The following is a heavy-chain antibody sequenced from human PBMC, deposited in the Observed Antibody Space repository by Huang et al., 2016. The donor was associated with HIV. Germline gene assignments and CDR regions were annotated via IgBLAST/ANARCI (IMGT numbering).Heavy chain of an antibody. CDR2: FYHSRTT. V-gene: IGHV4-59*02. CDR1: GDSVRSHY. Sequence: QVRLQESGPRLVKPSETLSLSCTVSGDSVRSHYWGWIRHPPGKGLEWIGTFYHSRTTKYNPSLKSRTTISVDTSKNGFSLNITSVSAADTAVYFCVRDEGRLAVGGIDNWFDPWGQGALVTVSS. J-gene: IGHJ5*02. D-gene: IGHD6-19*01. CDR3: VRDEGRLAVGGIDNWFDP.